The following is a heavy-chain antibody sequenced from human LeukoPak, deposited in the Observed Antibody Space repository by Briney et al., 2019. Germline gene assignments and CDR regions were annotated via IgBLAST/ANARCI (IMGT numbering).Heavy chain of an antibody. CDR3: ARVSGYSYGLAN. D-gene: IGHD5-18*01. Sequence: PGGSLRLSCAASGFTFTDYWMSWVRQAPGKGLEWVANIKRDGSEKFYVDSVKGRFTISRDNAKNSLYLQMNSLRAEDTAVYYCARVSGYSYGLANWGQGTLVTVSS. J-gene: IGHJ4*02. CDR2: IKRDGSEK. CDR1: GFTFTDYW. V-gene: IGHV3-7*04.